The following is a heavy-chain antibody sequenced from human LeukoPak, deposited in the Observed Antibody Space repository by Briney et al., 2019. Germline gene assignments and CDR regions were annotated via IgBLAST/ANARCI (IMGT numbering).Heavy chain of an antibody. CDR3: ARGLVVRGVNGVTFDY. CDR1: GYTFTTYA. Sequence: ASVKVSCKASGYTFTTYAMHWVRQAPGQRPEWMGWINTGNGNTKYSQKFQGRVTNTRDTSASTVYMELSSLRSEDTAVYYCARGLVVRGVNGVTFDYWGQGTLVTVSS. CDR2: INTGNGNT. J-gene: IGHJ4*02. V-gene: IGHV1-3*04. D-gene: IGHD3-10*01.